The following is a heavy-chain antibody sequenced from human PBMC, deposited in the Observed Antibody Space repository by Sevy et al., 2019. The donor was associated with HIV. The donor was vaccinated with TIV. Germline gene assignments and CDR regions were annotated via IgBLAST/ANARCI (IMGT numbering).Heavy chain of an antibody. CDR2: ISYDGSNK. D-gene: IGHD4-17*01. V-gene: IGHV3-30-3*01. CDR1: GFTFSSYA. CDR3: ARGLGSNDYGDYEDY. J-gene: IGHJ4*02. Sequence: GGSLRLSCAASGFTFSSYAMHWVRQAPGKGLEWAAVISYDGSNKYYADSVKCRFTISRDNSKNTLYLQMNSLRAEDTAVYYCARGLGSNDYGDYEDYWGQGTLVTVSS.